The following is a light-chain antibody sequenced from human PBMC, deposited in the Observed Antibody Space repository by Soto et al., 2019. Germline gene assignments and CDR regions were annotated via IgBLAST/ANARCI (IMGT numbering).Light chain of an antibody. CDR2: GAS. J-gene: IGKJ5*01. Sequence: ENVFTQSPGTLSLSPGERATLSCRASQTVSSYLTWYQQRPGQAPRLLIYGASKRATGIPDRFSGSGSGTDFTLTISRLEPEDFALYYCQQYGTSPITFGQGTRLEI. CDR3: QQYGTSPIT. V-gene: IGKV3-20*01. CDR1: QTVSSY.